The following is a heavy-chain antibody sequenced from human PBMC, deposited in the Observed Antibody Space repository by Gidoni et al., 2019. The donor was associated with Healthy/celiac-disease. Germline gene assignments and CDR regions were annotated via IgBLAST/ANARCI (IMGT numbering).Heavy chain of an antibody. CDR2: INQRGST. Sequence: QVQLQQGGAGMLKPSETLSLTCAVYGGSFSGYYWSWIRQPPGKGLEWIGEINQRGSTNYNPSLKSRVTISVDTSKNQFSLKLSSVTAADTAVYYCARVKVQIWSGYYGEPYYYYYYMDVWGKGTTVTVSS. CDR1: GGSFSGYY. V-gene: IGHV4-34*01. D-gene: IGHD3-3*01. J-gene: IGHJ6*03. CDR3: ARVKVQIWSGYYGEPYYYYYYMDV.